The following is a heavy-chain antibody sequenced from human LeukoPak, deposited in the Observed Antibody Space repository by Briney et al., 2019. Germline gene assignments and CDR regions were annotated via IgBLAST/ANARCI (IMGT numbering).Heavy chain of an antibody. CDR1: GYTFTGYY. V-gene: IGHV1-2*02. CDR3: ARNPRSGSYFYYYYMDV. J-gene: IGHJ6*03. D-gene: IGHD3-10*01. CDR2: INPNSGGT. Sequence: ASVKVSRKASGYTFTGYYMHWVRQAPGQGLEWMGWINPNSGGTNYAQKFQGRVTMTRDTSISTAYMELSRLRSDDTAVYYCARNPRSGSYFYYYYMDVWGKGTTVTVSS.